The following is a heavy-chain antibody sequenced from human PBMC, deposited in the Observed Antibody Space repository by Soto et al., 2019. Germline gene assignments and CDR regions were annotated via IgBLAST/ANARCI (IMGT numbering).Heavy chain of an antibody. CDR2: INSGGSYT. CDR1: GFPFSITG. J-gene: IGHJ6*02. CDR3: EKDGAAGSVMDV. Sequence: EVYLVESGGGLVKPGGSLRLSCEASGFPFSITGMNWVRQAPGKGLEWVSTINSGGSYTDYADSLKGRLTISRDNAKNSLFLQMNNLRVEDTGVYYCEKDGAAGSVMDVWGQGTTVTVSS. V-gene: IGHV3-21*01. D-gene: IGHD6-13*01.